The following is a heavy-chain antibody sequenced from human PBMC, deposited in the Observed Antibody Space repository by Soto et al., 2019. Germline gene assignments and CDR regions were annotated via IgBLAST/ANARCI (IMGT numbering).Heavy chain of an antibody. CDR1: GYTYIRYS. J-gene: IGHJ4*02. Sequence: ASVKVSCKASGYTYIRYSMHWVRQAPGQRLEWMGWINVGNGNTKYSQNFQGRVTINQDTSASTAYMELSSLTSEDTAVYYCAREKGGSGCRLLYSRGQGNLVTVSS. CDR3: AREKGGSGCRLLYS. CDR2: INVGNGNT. D-gene: IGHD5-12*01. V-gene: IGHV1-3*01.